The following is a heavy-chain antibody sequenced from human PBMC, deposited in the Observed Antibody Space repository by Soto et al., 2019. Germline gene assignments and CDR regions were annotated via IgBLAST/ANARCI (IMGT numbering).Heavy chain of an antibody. Sequence: SETLSLTCAVSGGSINSGGYSWSWIRQPPGEGLEWIGYIYHSGSTYYNPSLKSRVTISVDWTKNQFSLNLSSVTAADTAVYYCARATYNSVGYFDLWGRGTLVTVSS. CDR3: ARATYNSVGYFDL. V-gene: IGHV4-30-2*01. D-gene: IGHD1-1*01. J-gene: IGHJ2*01. CDR1: GGSINSGGYS. CDR2: IYHSGST.